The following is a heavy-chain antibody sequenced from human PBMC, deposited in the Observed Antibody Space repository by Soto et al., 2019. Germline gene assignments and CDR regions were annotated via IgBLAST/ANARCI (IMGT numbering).Heavy chain of an antibody. Sequence: SETLSLTCSVAGGTIGSHYGSWIRQNPGKGLEWIGYIYYSGSTNYNPSLKSRVTISVDTSKNQFSLKLTSVTAADTAVYFCKRGGFYYCDCSGYYDFWGQGALVTVFS. D-gene: IGHD3-22*01. CDR1: GGTIGSHY. V-gene: IGHV4-59*11. J-gene: IGHJ4*02. CDR2: IYYSGST. CDR3: KRGGFYYCDCSGYYDF.